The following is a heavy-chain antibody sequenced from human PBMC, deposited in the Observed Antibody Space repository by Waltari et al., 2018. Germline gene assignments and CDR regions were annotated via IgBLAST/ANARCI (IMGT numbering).Heavy chain of an antibody. D-gene: IGHD6-19*01. Sequence: QVQLVQSGAEVKKPGSSVKVSCKASGGTFSSYAISRVRQDPGQGLEWMGGIIPIFGTANYAQKFQGRVTITADESTSTAYMELSSLRSEDTAVYYCASDGGRYSSGWPEWGYFDLWGRGTLVTVSS. CDR2: IIPIFGTA. J-gene: IGHJ2*01. CDR1: GGTFSSYA. V-gene: IGHV1-69*13. CDR3: ASDGGRYSSGWPEWGYFDL.